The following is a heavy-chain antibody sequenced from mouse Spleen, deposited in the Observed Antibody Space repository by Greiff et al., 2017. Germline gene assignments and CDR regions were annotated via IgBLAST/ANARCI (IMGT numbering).Heavy chain of an antibody. CDR3: ARKGSSIYYYAMDY. D-gene: IGHD3-2*02. Sequence: VKLMESGGGLVKPGGSLKLSCAASGFTFSSYGVHWVRQSPGKGLEWLGVIWSGGSTDYNAAFISRLSISKDNSKSQVFFKMNSLQADDTAIYYCARKGSSIYYYAMDYWGQGTSVTVSS. V-gene: IGHV2-2*01. J-gene: IGHJ4*01. CDR1: GFTFSSYG. CDR2: IWSGGST.